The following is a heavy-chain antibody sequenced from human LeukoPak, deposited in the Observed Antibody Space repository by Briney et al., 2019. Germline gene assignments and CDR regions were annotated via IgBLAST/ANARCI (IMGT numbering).Heavy chain of an antibody. Sequence: GGSLRLSCAASGFTFSTYSMTWVRQAPGKGLEWVSSISSNSGTYIYYADSVRGRFTISRDNAEKSLYLQMNSLRADDTAVYYCARLVNSSPDYWGQGTLVTVSS. CDR2: ISSNSGTYI. V-gene: IGHV3-21*01. J-gene: IGHJ4*02. D-gene: IGHD6-19*01. CDR3: ARLVNSSPDY. CDR1: GFTFSTYS.